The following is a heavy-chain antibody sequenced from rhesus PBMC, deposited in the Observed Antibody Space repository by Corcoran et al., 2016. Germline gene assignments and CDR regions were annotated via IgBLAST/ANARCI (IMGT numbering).Heavy chain of an antibody. Sequence: QVQLQESGPGLVKPSETLSLTCAVSGYSISRNYWSWIRHPPGKGLEWIGYMYGRSGSTYYNPSLKSRVTSSTDTSKNQFSLMLSSVSAADTAVYYCASSPRGSYYSFDCWGQGVLVTVSS. CDR2: MYGRSGST. J-gene: IGHJ4*01. CDR1: GYSISRNY. D-gene: IGHD3-16*01. CDR3: ASSPRGSYYSFDC. V-gene: IGHV4-165*01.